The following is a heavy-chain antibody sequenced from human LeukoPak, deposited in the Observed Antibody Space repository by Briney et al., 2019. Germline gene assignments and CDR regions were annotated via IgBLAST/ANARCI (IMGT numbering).Heavy chain of an antibody. Sequence: EASVKVSCKASGYTFTGYYMHWVRQAPGQGLEWMGWINPNSGGTNYAQKFQGWVTMTRDTSISTAYMELSRLRSDDTAVYYCARDLYYYGSGSYYAPGDYWGQGTLVTVSS. CDR1: GYTFTGYY. V-gene: IGHV1-2*04. CDR2: INPNSGGT. CDR3: ARDLYYYGSGSYYAPGDY. J-gene: IGHJ4*02. D-gene: IGHD3-10*01.